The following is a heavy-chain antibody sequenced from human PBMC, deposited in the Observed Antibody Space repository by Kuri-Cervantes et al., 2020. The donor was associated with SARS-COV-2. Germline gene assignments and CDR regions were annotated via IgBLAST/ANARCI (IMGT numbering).Heavy chain of an antibody. D-gene: IGHD6-19*01. V-gene: IGHV3-30-3*01. CDR3: ARAAWGSAGTHYYYYGMDV. CDR1: GFILGRYA. CDR2: ISYDGSNK. Sequence: GESLKISCAASGFILGRYAMHWVRQAPGKGLEWVAVISYDGSNKYYADSVKGRFTISRDNSKNTLYLQMNSLRAEDTAVYYCARAAWGSAGTHYYYYGMDVWGQGTTVTVSS. J-gene: IGHJ6*02.